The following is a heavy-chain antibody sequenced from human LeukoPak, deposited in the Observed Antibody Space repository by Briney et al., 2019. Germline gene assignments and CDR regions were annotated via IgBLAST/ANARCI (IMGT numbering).Heavy chain of an antibody. J-gene: IGHJ3*02. CDR1: GFTFSACE. Sequence: PGGSLRLSCAISGFTFSACELTWVRQAPGKGLEWVSYISRSGSTRYYADSVKGRFTISRDNAKNSLYLQMNSLRAEDTAVYYCARVATMARVPLDALDIWGQGTMVSVSS. V-gene: IGHV3-48*03. CDR3: ARVATMARVPLDALDI. D-gene: IGHD3-10*01. CDR2: ISRSGSTR.